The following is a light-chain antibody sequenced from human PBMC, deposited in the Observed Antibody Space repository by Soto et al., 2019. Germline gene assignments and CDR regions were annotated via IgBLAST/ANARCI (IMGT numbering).Light chain of an antibody. CDR2: DVS. CDR3: SSYTSGSPL. J-gene: IGLJ2*01. CDR1: ISDVGGYNY. V-gene: IGLV2-14*03. Sequence: QSALTQPASVSGSPGQSITISCTGTISDVGGYNYVSWYQQHPGKAPKLMIYDVSNRPSGVSNRFSGSKSGNTASLTISGLQAEDEADYYCSSYTSGSPLFGGGTKVTVL.